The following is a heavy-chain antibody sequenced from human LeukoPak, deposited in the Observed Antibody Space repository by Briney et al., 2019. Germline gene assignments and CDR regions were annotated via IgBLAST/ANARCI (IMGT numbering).Heavy chain of an antibody. CDR3: AREVLGEYYYDSSGLHY. D-gene: IGHD3-22*01. J-gene: IGHJ4*02. V-gene: IGHV1-2*02. CDR1: GYTFTGYY. Sequence: AASVKVSCKASGYTFTGYYMHWVRQAPGQGLEWMGGINPNSGGTNYAQKFQGRVTMTRDASISTAYMELSRLRSDDTAGYYCAREVLGEYYYDSSGLHYWGQGTLVTVS. CDR2: INPNSGGT.